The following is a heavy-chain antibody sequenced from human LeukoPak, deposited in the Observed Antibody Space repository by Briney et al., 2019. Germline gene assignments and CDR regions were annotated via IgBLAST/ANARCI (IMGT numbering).Heavy chain of an antibody. J-gene: IGHJ6*02. CDR3: ARRYCSGGSCPSAREVDPAVYYYGMDV. D-gene: IGHD2-15*01. V-gene: IGHV1-2*06. CDR1: GYTFTGYY. CDR2: INPNSGGT. Sequence: ASVKVSCKASGYTFTGYYMHWVRQAPGQGLEWMGRINPNSGGTNYAQKFQGRVTMTRDTSISTAYMELSRLRSDDTAVYYCARRYCSGGSCPSAREVDPAVYYYGMDVWGQGSTVTVSS.